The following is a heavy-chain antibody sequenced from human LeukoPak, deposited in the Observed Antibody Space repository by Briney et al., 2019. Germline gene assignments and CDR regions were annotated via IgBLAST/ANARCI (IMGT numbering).Heavy chain of an antibody. Sequence: PGGSLRLSCAASGFTFSSYSMNWVRQAPGKGLEWVSSISSSSRYIYYADSVKGRFTISRDNAKNSLYLQMNSLRAEDTAVYYCARAPLGDYVWGSYRYGGPFDYWGQGTLVTVSS. CDR1: GFTFSSYS. D-gene: IGHD3-16*02. V-gene: IGHV3-21*01. CDR3: ARAPLGDYVWGSYRYGGPFDY. J-gene: IGHJ4*02. CDR2: ISSSSRYI.